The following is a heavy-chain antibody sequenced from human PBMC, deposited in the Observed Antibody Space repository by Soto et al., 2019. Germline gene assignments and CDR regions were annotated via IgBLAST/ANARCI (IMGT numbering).Heavy chain of an antibody. J-gene: IGHJ4*02. V-gene: IGHV4-30-2*01. CDR1: GGSISSGGYS. Sequence: TLSLTCAVSGGSISSGGYSWSWIRQPPGKGLEWIGYIYHSGSTYYNPSVKGRFTVSRDNSKDTLYLEMNSLRVEDTAVYYCARFYDNSAWPAFWGQETLVTVSS. CDR2: IYHSGST. CDR3: ARFYDNSAWPAF. D-gene: IGHD3-22*01.